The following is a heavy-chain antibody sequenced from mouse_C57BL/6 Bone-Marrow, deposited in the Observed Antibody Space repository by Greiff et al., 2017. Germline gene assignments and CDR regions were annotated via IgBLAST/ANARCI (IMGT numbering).Heavy chain of an antibody. CDR2: IDPENGDT. V-gene: IGHV14-4*01. CDR3: NTRGGYPRYFDV. D-gene: IGHD2-2*01. Sequence: EVQLQQSGAELVRPGASVKLSCTASGFNIKDDYMHWVKQRPEQGLEWIGWIDPENGDTEYASKFQGKATITADTASNTAYLQLSSLTSEDTAVYYCNTRGGYPRYFDVWGTGTTVTVSS. CDR1: GFNIKDDY. J-gene: IGHJ1*03.